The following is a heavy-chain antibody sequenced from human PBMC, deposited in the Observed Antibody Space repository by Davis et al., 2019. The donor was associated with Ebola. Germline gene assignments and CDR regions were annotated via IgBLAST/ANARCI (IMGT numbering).Heavy chain of an antibody. Sequence: MPSETLSLTCTVSGGSISSSSHYWGWIRQPPGKGLEWIGEIYHSGSTNYNPSLKSRVTISVDKSKNQFSLKLSSVTAADTAVYYCASGYCSGGSCYNYYYGMDVWGKGTTVTVSS. CDR2: IYHSGST. J-gene: IGHJ6*04. CDR1: GGSISSSSHY. D-gene: IGHD2-15*01. CDR3: ASGYCSGGSCYNYYYGMDV. V-gene: IGHV4-39*07.